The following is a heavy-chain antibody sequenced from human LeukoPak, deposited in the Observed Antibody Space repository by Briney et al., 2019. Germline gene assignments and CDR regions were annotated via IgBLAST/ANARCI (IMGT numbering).Heavy chain of an antibody. J-gene: IGHJ4*02. CDR1: GGTFSSYA. CDR2: IILIFGTA. V-gene: IGHV1-69*01. Sequence: SVKVSCKASGGTFSSYAINWVRQAPGQGLEWMGGIILIFGTANYAQKFQDRVTITADESTSTAYMELSSLRSEDTAIYYCASRLYCSNTRCRNFPFAYWGQGTLVTVSS. CDR3: ASRLYCSNTRCRNFPFAY. D-gene: IGHD2-2*01.